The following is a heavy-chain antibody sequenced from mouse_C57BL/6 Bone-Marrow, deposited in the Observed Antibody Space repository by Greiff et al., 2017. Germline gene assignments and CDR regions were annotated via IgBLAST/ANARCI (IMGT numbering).Heavy chain of an antibody. CDR1: GFTFSSYG. J-gene: IGHJ4*01. D-gene: IGHD1-1*01. CDR3: ARQTVVHYYAMDY. CDR2: ISSGGSYT. V-gene: IGHV5-6*02. Sequence: DVTLQESGGDLVKPGGSLKLSCAASGFTFSSYGMSWVRQTPDKRLEWVATISSGGSYTYYPDSVKGRFTISRDNAKNTLYLQMSSLKSEDTAMYYCARQTVVHYYAMDYWGQGTSVTVSS.